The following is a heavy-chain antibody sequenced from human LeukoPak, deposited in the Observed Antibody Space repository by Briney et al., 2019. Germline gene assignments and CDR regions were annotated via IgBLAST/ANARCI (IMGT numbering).Heavy chain of an antibody. CDR1: GGSISSYY. CDR2: IYYSGST. V-gene: IGHV4-59*01. CDR3: ARDGAWGYCNADRCDLTDY. D-gene: IGHD2/OR15-2a*01. Sequence: PSETLSLTCTVSGGSISSYYWSWIRQPPGKGLEWIGYIYYSGSTNYNPSLKSRVTISVDTSKNQFSLKLSSVTAADTAVYYCARDGAWGYCNADRCDLTDYWGQGTLVTVSS. J-gene: IGHJ4*02.